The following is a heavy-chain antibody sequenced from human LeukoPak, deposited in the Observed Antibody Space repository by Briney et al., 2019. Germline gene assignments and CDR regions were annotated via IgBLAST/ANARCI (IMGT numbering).Heavy chain of an antibody. CDR3: AKDIEWLVSGSGMDV. CDR1: GFTFSTYG. Sequence: GGSLRLSCAASGFTFSTYGMHWVRQAPGKGLEWVAFARFDGGNRYHADSVKGRFTISRDNSRNTLYLQMDSLRSEDTAVYFCAKDIEWLVSGSGMDVWGQGTTVTVSS. V-gene: IGHV3-30*02. D-gene: IGHD6-19*01. J-gene: IGHJ6*02. CDR2: ARFDGGNR.